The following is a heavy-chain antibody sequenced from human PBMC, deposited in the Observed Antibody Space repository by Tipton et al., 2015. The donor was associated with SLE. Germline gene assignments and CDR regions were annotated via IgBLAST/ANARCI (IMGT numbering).Heavy chain of an antibody. D-gene: IGHD3-16*01. Sequence: SLRLSCAASGFTFSSWAMHWVRQAPGKGLEWLALILYDGSKISYADSVKGRFTISRDNSKNTLYLQMNSLRAKDTAVYSCAKNGDYDSGGGGLDAFDIWGQGTMVTVSS. CDR3: AKNGDYDSGGGGLDAFDI. V-gene: IGHV3-30-3*02. CDR1: GFTFSSWA. J-gene: IGHJ3*02. CDR2: ILYDGSKI.